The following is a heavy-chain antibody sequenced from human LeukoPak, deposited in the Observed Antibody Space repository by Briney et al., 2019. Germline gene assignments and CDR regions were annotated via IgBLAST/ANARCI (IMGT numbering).Heavy chain of an antibody. CDR3: ARGGSGSSWYGFYYYYMDV. J-gene: IGHJ6*03. V-gene: IGHV1-8*01. D-gene: IGHD6-13*01. CDR1: GYTFTSYD. Sequence: ASVKVSCKASGYTFTSYDINWVRQAPVQGLEWMGWMNPNSGNTGYAQKFQGRVTMTRNTSISTAYMELSSLRSEDTAVYYCARGGSGSSWYGFYYYYMDVWGKGTTVTVSS. CDR2: MNPNSGNT.